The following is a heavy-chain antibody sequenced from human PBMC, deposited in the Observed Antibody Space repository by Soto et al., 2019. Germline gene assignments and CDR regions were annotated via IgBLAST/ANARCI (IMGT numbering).Heavy chain of an antibody. CDR1: GYTFTSYA. V-gene: IGHV1-3*01. J-gene: IGHJ6*02. Sequence: ASVKVSCKASGYTFTSYARHWVRQAPGQRLEWMGWINAGNGNTKYSQKFQGRVTITRDTSASTAYMELSSLRSEDTAVYYCAGGGFRFMFRGVIIPSFYYYYGMDFWGQGTTVTVSS. CDR3: AGGGFRFMFRGVIIPSFYYYYGMDF. CDR2: INAGNGNT. D-gene: IGHD3-10*01.